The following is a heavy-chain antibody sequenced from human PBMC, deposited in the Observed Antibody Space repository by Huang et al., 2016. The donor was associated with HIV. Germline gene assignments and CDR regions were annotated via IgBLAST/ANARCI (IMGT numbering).Heavy chain of an antibody. V-gene: IGHV4-39*01. J-gene: IGHJ6*03. Sequence: QLLLQESGPGLVKPSEALALTCAVSGGSIRSSDYHWGWIRQPPGKGLGWIGSIYHKGSTHYRPALKRRVTIAVDTSKNLFFLNLTSMTAADTAVYYCARHREGPVAYYSGWGSHLNYMDVWGRGRTVVVSS. CDR1: GGSIRSSDYH. D-gene: IGHD3-10*01. CDR2: IYHKGST. CDR3: ARHREGPVAYYSGWGSHLNYMDV.